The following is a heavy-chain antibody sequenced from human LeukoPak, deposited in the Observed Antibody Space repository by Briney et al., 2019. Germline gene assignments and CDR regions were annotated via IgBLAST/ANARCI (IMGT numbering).Heavy chain of an antibody. CDR2: IWYDGSKK. V-gene: IGHV3-33*06. J-gene: IGHJ4*02. CDR3: AKDNRRHYTSGPNPDSLH. CDR1: GFSFSSYG. Sequence: GGSLRLSCAASGFSFSSYGMHWVRQAPGKGLEWVAVIWYDGSKKYYADSVKGRFIISRDNSRNTLYLQMNSLRVEDTAFYYCAKDNRRHYTSGPNPDSLHWGQGALVTVSS. D-gene: IGHD6-19*01.